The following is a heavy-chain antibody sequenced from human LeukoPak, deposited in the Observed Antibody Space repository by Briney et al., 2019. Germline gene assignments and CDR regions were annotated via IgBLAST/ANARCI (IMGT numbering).Heavy chain of an antibody. CDR2: ISSNGRNK. J-gene: IGHJ4*02. Sequence: GGSLRLSCAASGFSFSNYGMHWVRQAPGKGLEWVAVISSNGRNKYYADSVKGRFTIARDNSKNTLHLQMDTLRAEDTAVYYCAKDWGYQFASGSPYFDYWGQGTLVTVSS. CDR3: AKDWGYQFASGSPYFDY. D-gene: IGHD3-10*01. V-gene: IGHV3-30*18. CDR1: GFSFSNYG.